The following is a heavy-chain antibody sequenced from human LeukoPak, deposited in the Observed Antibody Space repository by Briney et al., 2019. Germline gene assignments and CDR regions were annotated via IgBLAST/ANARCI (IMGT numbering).Heavy chain of an antibody. CDR2: ISSSSSYI. V-gene: IGHV3-21*01. CDR1: GFTFSSSS. Sequence: GGSLRLSCAASGFTFSSSSMNWVRQAPGKGLEWVSSISSSSSYIYYADSEKGRFTISRDNAKNSLYLQMNSLRAEDTAVYYCARAGIAVAGIDYWGQGTLVTVSS. J-gene: IGHJ4*02. CDR3: ARAGIAVAGIDY. D-gene: IGHD6-19*01.